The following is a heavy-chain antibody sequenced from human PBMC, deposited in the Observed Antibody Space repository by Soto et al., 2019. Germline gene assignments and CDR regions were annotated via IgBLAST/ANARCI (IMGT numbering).Heavy chain of an antibody. CDR1: GGSISSYY. CDR2: IYYSGST. V-gene: IGHV4-59*08. Sequence: SETLSLTCTVSGGSISSYYWSWIRQPPGKGLEWIGHIYYSGSTNYNPSLKSGVTISVDTSNNQFSLKLTSVTAADTAMYYCARLPPRNSDSTANWFDPWGQGTLVTVSS. J-gene: IGHJ5*02. D-gene: IGHD3-3*01. CDR3: ARLPPRNSDSTANWFDP.